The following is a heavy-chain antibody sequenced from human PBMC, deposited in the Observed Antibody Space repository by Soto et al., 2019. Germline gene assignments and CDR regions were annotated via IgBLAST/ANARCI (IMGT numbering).Heavy chain of an antibody. J-gene: IGHJ6*02. Sequence: GGSLRLSCAASGFPLSTYGMTWVRQAPGKGLEWVPAITGTGGNTYYVDSVKGRFTSSRDNSKNMLYLQMNSLRVEDTAVYYCARIRGYWYGLDVWGQGTTVTVSS. CDR1: GFPLSTYG. V-gene: IGHV3-23*01. CDR2: ITGTGGNT. CDR3: ARIRGYWYGLDV.